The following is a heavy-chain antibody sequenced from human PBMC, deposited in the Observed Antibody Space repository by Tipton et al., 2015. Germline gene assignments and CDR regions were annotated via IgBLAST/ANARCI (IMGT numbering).Heavy chain of an antibody. D-gene: IGHD5-12*01. CDR2: INHSGGT. CDR3: AKTHGAYDWYLDH. V-gene: IGHV4-34*01. Sequence: LRLSCAVYGGSFSGYYWNWIRQPPGKGLEWIGEINHSGGTNYNPSLKSRVTISVDTSKNQFSLHLSSVTAADTAVYFCAKTHGAYDWYLDHWGQGTLVTVSS. J-gene: IGHJ4*02. CDR1: GGSFSGYY.